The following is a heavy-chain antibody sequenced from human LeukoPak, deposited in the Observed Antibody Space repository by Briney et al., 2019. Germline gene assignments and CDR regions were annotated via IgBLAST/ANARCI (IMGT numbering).Heavy chain of an antibody. CDR2: IYYSGST. CDR3: ARGSLSHGPYYFDY. D-gene: IGHD2-2*01. Sequence: SETLSLTCTVSGGSISSSSYYWGWIRQPPGKGLEWIGSIYYSGSTYYNPSLKSRVTMSVDTSKNQFSLKLSSVTAADTAVYYCARGSLSHGPYYFDYWGQGTLVTVSS. V-gene: IGHV4-39*07. CDR1: GGSISSSSYY. J-gene: IGHJ4*02.